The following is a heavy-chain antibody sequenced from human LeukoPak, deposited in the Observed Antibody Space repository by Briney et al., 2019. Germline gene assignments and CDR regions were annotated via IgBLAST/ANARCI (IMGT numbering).Heavy chain of an antibody. CDR3: VVSVQAPAIPAFDC. D-gene: IGHD3-22*01. J-gene: IGHJ4*02. CDR1: TFTGHN. Sequence: ASVKVSCKHTFTGHNIHWVRQAPGQRLEFVAWINPTSGDIKYAQKFQGRVPMTRDTSINTVYVEPSSLTSDDAALYYCVVSVQAPAIPAFDCWGQGTPVTVSP. V-gene: IGHV1-2*02. CDR2: INPTSGDI.